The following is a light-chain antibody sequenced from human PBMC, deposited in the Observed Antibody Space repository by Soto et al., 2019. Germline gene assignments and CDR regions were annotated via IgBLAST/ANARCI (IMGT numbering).Light chain of an antibody. CDR3: TSYTNNQV. Sequence: QSVLTQPASVSGSPGQSITISCSGTSSDVGGSNYVSWYQHHPGQAPKLIIYEVNNRPSGVSNHFSGSKSGNTASLTISGLQADDEADYYCTSYTNNQVFGGGTKLTVL. CDR2: EVN. CDR1: SSDVGGSNY. J-gene: IGLJ3*02. V-gene: IGLV2-14*01.